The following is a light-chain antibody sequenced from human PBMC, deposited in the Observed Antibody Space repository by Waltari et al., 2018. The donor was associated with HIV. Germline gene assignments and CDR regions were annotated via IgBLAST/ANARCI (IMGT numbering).Light chain of an antibody. CDR2: KDS. V-gene: IGLV3-25*03. CDR1: ASTKQD. CDR3: QSADSSGVDFVV. Sequence: DLTQPPSVSVPPGQTATITCTGDASTKQDGYWYQKKAGQAPVLLINKDSERLSGIPERFSGSSSGTSLTLTINGVRAEDEAEYYCQSADSSGVDFVVFGGGTKLTVL. J-gene: IGLJ2*01.